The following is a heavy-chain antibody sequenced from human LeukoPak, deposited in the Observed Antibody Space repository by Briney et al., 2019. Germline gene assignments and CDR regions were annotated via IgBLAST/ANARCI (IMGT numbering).Heavy chain of an antibody. Sequence: ASVKVSCKASGYTFTGYYMHWVRQAPGQGLEWMGWTNPSSGGTNYAQKFQGRVTMTRDTSISTAYMELSRLRSDDTAVYYCARDHGTGYSSPWGQGTLVTVSS. CDR3: ARDHGTGYSSP. CDR1: GYTFTGYY. CDR2: TNPSSGGT. J-gene: IGHJ5*02. V-gene: IGHV1-2*02. D-gene: IGHD6-13*01.